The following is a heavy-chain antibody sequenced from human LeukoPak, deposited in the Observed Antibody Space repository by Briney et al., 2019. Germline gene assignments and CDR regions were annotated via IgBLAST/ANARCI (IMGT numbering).Heavy chain of an antibody. V-gene: IGHV3-64D*06. Sequence: PGGSLRLSCSASGFTFSSDAMHWGRQAPGKGLEYGSAISSNGGSTYYADSVKGRFTISRDNSKNTMYLQLSSLRAEATAVYYCVKGGIYCSSTSCYAGTAEYFQHWGQGTLVTVSS. CDR3: VKGGIYCSSTSCYAGTAEYFQH. D-gene: IGHD2-2*01. CDR2: ISSNGGST. CDR1: GFTFSSDA. J-gene: IGHJ1*01.